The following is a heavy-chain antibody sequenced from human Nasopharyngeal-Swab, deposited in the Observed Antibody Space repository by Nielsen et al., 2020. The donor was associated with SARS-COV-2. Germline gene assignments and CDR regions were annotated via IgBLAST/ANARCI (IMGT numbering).Heavy chain of an antibody. J-gene: IGHJ6*02. V-gene: IGHV3-21*01. CDR1: GFTFSSYS. Sequence: GGSLRLSCAASGFTFSSYSMNWVRQAPGKGLEWVSSISSSSSYIYYADSVKGRFTISRDNAKNSLYLQMNSLRAEDTAVYYCASLAAAGTNTYYYYGMDVWGQGTTVTVS. CDR2: ISSSSSYI. D-gene: IGHD6-13*01. CDR3: ASLAAAGTNTYYYYGMDV.